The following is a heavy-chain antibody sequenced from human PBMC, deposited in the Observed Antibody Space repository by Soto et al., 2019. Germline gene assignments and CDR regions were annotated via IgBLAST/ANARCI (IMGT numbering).Heavy chain of an antibody. CDR2: IYYSGST. J-gene: IGHJ5*02. D-gene: IGHD3-22*01. Sequence: KPSETLSLTCTVSGASISSYYWSWIRQPPGKGLEWIAYIYYSGSTNYNPSLKSRVTISVDTSKNQFSLKLSSVTAADTAVYYCASLKFSSGEWFDPWGQGTLVTVSS. V-gene: IGHV4-59*01. CDR3: ASLKFSSGEWFDP. CDR1: GASISSYY.